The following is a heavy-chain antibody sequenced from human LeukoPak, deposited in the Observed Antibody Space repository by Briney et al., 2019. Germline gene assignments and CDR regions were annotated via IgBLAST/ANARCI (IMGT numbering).Heavy chain of an antibody. D-gene: IGHD3-10*01. J-gene: IGHJ4*02. V-gene: IGHV4-59*08. Sequence: PSETLSLTCTVSGGSISSYYWSWIRQPPGKGLEWIGHIYYSGSTHYNPSLKSRVTISVDTSKNQFSLKLSSVTDADTAVYYCARHVGNSGSGSYLTYFDYWGQGTLVTVSS. CDR3: ARHVGNSGSGSYLTYFDY. CDR2: IYYSGST. CDR1: GGSISSYY.